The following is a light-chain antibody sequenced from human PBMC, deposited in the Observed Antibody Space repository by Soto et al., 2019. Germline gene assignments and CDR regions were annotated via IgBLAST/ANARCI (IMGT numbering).Light chain of an antibody. Sequence: QSVLTQPPSVSGAPGQRVTISCTGSSSNIGAGYDVHWYQQLPGTAPKLLIYGNSNRPSGVPDRFSGSKSGTSASLAITGLQADDEAHYYCQSYDSSLSGFFVFGTGTKLTVL. J-gene: IGLJ1*01. V-gene: IGLV1-40*01. CDR1: SSNIGAGYD. CDR2: GNS. CDR3: QSYDSSLSGFFV.